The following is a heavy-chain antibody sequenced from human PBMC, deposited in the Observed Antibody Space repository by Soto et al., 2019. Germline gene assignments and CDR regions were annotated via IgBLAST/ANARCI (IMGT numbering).Heavy chain of an antibody. Sequence: EVQLVESGGGLVQPGGSLRLSCAASGFTLSSYWMYWVRQTPGKGLVWVARIKNGAGNTNYAESVKGRFTISRDNAKNTLYLQMSSLQSEDMAVYYCVRYSGQDVWGQGSTVTV. CDR3: VRYSGQDV. J-gene: IGHJ6*02. CDR1: GFTLSSYW. CDR2: IKNGAGNT. D-gene: IGHD2-21*01. V-gene: IGHV3-74*01.